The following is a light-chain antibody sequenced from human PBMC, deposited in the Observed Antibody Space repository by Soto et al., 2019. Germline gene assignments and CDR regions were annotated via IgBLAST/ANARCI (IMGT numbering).Light chain of an antibody. Sequence: EIVLTQSPATLSLSPGERATLSSRASQSVSNYLSWYQQKPGLAPRLLMYETSRRATGIPARFSGSGSGTDFTLTISSLEPEDFAVYYCQQRNNWRDTFGQGTRLEIK. CDR2: ETS. CDR3: QQRNNWRDT. CDR1: QSVSNY. J-gene: IGKJ5*01. V-gene: IGKV3-11*01.